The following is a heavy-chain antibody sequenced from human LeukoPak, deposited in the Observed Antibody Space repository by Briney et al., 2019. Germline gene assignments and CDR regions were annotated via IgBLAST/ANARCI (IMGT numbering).Heavy chain of an antibody. CDR2: IYSSGSI. D-gene: IGHD5-24*01. Sequence: PSETLSLTCTVSGGSISNYYWSWIRQPAGKGLEWIGRIYSSGSINYSPALKSRVTMSVDTSKNQFSLKLSSVTDADTAMYYCARSFYNTGGWFDPWGQGTLVTVSS. CDR3: ARSFYNTGGWFDP. CDR1: GGSISNYY. V-gene: IGHV4-4*07. J-gene: IGHJ5*02.